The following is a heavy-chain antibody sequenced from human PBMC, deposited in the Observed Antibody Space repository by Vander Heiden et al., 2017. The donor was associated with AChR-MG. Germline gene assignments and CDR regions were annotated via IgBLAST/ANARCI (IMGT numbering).Heavy chain of an antibody. CDR1: GGSISSSSYY. V-gene: IGHV4-39*01. CDR2: IYYSGST. D-gene: IGHD2-2*01. J-gene: IGHJ6*02. CDR3: ASRYCSSTSCYEGSYYYYGMDV. Sequence: QLQLQESGPGLVKPSATLSLTCTVSGGSISSSSYYWGWSRQPQGKGLEWIGSIYYSGSTDYNPSLKSRFPISVDTSKNQFSLKLSSVTAADTAVYYCASRYCSSTSCYEGSYYYYGMDVWGQGTTVTVSS.